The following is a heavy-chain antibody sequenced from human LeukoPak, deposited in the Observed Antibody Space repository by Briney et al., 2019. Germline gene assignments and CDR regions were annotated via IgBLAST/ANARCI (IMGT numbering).Heavy chain of an antibody. D-gene: IGHD4-11*01. J-gene: IGHJ4*02. V-gene: IGHV3-7*01. CDR3: AREPGATAVDTVTTGALDY. Sequence: GGSLRLSCAASGFTFSGHWLSWFRQAPGKGLEWVANINQDGSDKYFVDSVRGRFTISRDNAKNSLYLQMNSLRAEDTAVYYCAREPGATAVDTVTTGALDYWGQGTLVTVSS. CDR1: GFTFSGHW. CDR2: INQDGSDK.